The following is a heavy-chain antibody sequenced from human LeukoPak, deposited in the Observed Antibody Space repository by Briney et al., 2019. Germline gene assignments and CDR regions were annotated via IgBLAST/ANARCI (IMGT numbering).Heavy chain of an antibody. CDR3: ARSPGGSYDFDY. J-gene: IGHJ4*02. D-gene: IGHD1-26*01. Sequence: SETLSLTCTVSGDSVSSVSYYWNWIRQPPGKGLEWIGYIYYRGTTNYSPSFKSRVAISVDTSKNQFSLHLTSVTAADTAVYYCARSPGGSYDFDYWGQGTLVTVAS. V-gene: IGHV4-61*01. CDR1: GDSVSSVSYY. CDR2: IYYRGTT.